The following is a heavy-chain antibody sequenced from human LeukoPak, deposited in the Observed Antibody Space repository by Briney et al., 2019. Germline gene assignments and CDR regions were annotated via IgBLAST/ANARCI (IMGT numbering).Heavy chain of an antibody. CDR1: GGSISSSSYY. CDR3: ARVVGVLWLDYMDV. D-gene: IGHD3-10*01. J-gene: IGHJ6*03. V-gene: IGHV4-39*07. CDR2: IHYSGST. Sequence: PSETLSLTCTVSGGSISSSSYYWGWIRQPPGKGLEWIGSIHYSGSTNYNPSLKSRVTISVDTSKNQFSLKLSSVTAADTAVYYCARVVGVLWLDYMDVWGKGTTVTISS.